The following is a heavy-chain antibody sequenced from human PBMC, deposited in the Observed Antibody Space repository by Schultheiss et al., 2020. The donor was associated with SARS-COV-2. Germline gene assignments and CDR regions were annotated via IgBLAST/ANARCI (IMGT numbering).Heavy chain of an antibody. Sequence: SETLSLTCTVSGGSIGTYYWHWIRQPLGKGLEWIGSIYYSGSTYYNPSLKSRITISVDTSKNQFSLKLSSVTAADTAVYYCARGIGEWAAGILIPRYEGNWFDPWGQGTLVTVSS. CDR2: IYYSGST. D-gene: IGHD6-13*01. V-gene: IGHV4-59*06. CDR1: GGSIGTYY. CDR3: ARGIGEWAAGILIPRYEGNWFDP. J-gene: IGHJ5*02.